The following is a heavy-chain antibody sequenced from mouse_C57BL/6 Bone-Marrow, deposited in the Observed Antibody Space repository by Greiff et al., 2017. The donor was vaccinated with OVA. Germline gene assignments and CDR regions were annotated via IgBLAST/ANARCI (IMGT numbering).Heavy chain of an antibody. CDR1: GLDFSRYW. J-gene: IGHJ3*01. CDR2: INPDSSTI. CDR3: ARPEYYGFAY. D-gene: IGHD1-2*01. Sequence: EVKLMESGGGLVQPGGSLKLSCAASGLDFSRYWMSWVRRAPGKGLEWIGEINPDSSTINYAPSLKDKFIISRDNAKNTLYLQMSKVRSEDTALYYCARPEYYGFAYWGQGTLVTVSA. V-gene: IGHV4-1*01.